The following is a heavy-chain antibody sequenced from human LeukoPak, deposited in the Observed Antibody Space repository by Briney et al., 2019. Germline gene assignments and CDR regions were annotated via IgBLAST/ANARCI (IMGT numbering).Heavy chain of an antibody. V-gene: IGHV5-10-1*01. CDR2: IDPSDSYT. CDR1: GYIFTNYW. J-gene: IGHJ4*02. Sequence: GESLKISCKGSGYIFTNYWISWVRQMPGKGLEWMGRIDPSDSYTNYSPSFQGHVTISADTSIGSAYLQWSSLKASDTAMYYCVRQGTHIAAAGIDYWGQGTLVTVSS. D-gene: IGHD6-13*01. CDR3: VRQGTHIAAAGIDY.